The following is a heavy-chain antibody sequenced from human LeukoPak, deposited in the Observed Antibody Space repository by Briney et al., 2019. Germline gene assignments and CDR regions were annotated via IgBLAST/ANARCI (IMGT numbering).Heavy chain of an antibody. CDR2: IKQDGSEK. J-gene: IGHJ4*02. D-gene: IGHD3-22*01. V-gene: IGHV3-7*01. CDR3: AKDRSPHYYDSSGLGY. CDR1: GFTFSGSA. Sequence: GGSLRLSCTASGFTFSGSAMHWVRQASGKGLEWVANIKQDGSEKYYVDSVKGRFTISRDNAKNSLYLQMNSLRAEDTAVYYCAKDRSPHYYDSSGLGYWGQGTLVTVSS.